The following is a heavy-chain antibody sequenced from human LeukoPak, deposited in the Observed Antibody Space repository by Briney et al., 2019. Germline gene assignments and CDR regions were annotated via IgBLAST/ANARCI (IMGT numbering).Heavy chain of an antibody. CDR3: ARGIAVAGRGRYYFDY. V-gene: IGHV4-34*01. Sequence: SETLSLTCAVYGGSYSGYYWSWIRQPPGKGLEWIGEINHSGSTNYNPSLKSRVTISVDTSKNQFSLKLSSVTAADTAVYYCARGIAVAGRGRYYFDYWGQGTLVTVSS. CDR1: GGSYSGYY. D-gene: IGHD6-19*01. J-gene: IGHJ4*02. CDR2: INHSGST.